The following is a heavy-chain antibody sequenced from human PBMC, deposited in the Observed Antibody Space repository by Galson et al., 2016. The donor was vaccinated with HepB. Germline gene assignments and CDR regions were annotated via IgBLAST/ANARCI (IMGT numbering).Heavy chain of an antibody. Sequence: SLRLSCAASDFTFSGRWMHWVRQVPGKGLVWVSYINADGTSTTYAASVKGRFTISRDNAKNTVHLQMNSLRAEDTAIYYCTRDDSYGLDVWGQGTTVTVSS. CDR3: TRDDSYGLDV. D-gene: IGHD2-21*02. V-gene: IGHV3-74*01. J-gene: IGHJ6*02. CDR2: INADGTST. CDR1: DFTFSGRW.